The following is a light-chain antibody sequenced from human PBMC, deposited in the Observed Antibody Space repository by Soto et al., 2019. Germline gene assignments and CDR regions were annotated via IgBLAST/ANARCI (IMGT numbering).Light chain of an antibody. CDR2: DNN. V-gene: IGLV1-51*01. CDR3: ATWDGSLPGEV. CDR1: SSNIGNNY. Sequence: QSVLTQSPSVSAAPGQQVTISCSGSSSNIGNNYVSWYQQLPGTAPILLIYDNNKRPSGIPDRFSGSKSGTSGTLDITGLQTGDEADYYCATWDGSLPGEVFGGGTKLTVL. J-gene: IGLJ2*01.